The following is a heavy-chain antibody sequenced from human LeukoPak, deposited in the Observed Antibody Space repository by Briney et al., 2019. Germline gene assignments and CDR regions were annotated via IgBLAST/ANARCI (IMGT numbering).Heavy chain of an antibody. CDR2: FDPEDGET. Sequence: GASVKVSCKVSGYTLTELSMHWVRQAPGKGLEWMGGFDPEDGETIYAQKFQGRVTITADESTSTAYMELSSLRSEDTAVYYCASPYSGSDLTYYYYGMDVWGQGTTVTVSS. CDR3: ASPYSGSDLTYYYYGMDV. CDR1: GYTLTELS. J-gene: IGHJ6*02. D-gene: IGHD1-26*01. V-gene: IGHV1-24*01.